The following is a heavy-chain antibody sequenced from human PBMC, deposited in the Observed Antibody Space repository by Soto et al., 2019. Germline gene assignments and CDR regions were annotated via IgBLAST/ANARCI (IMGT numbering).Heavy chain of an antibody. CDR2: ISSDGRST. CDR3: ANFPSCSSSTCLDY. D-gene: IGHD2-15*01. V-gene: IGHV3-64D*06. Sequence: GGSLRLSCSVSGFSLSSYAMHWVRQAPGKGLEYASSISSDGRSTYYAASVRGRFTISRDNSKNMLYLQMSSLRPEDTAIYYCANFPSCSSSTCLDYWGQGTLVTVSS. CDR1: GFSLSSYA. J-gene: IGHJ4*02.